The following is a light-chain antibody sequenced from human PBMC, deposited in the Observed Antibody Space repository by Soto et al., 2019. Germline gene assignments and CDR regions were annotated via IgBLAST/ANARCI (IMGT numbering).Light chain of an antibody. J-gene: IGKJ4*01. Sequence: EIVLTQSPATLSLSPGERATLSCRASQSVSSYLAWYQQQPGQAPRLLIYDASNRATGIPARFSGSGSGTDFTLTISSLEPEDFAVYFCQQRSNLLTFGGGTKVEIK. CDR3: QQRSNLLT. V-gene: IGKV3-11*01. CDR1: QSVSSY. CDR2: DAS.